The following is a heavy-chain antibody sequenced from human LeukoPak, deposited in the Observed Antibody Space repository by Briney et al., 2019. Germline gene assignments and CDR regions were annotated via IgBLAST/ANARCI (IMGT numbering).Heavy chain of an antibody. J-gene: IGHJ4*02. D-gene: IGHD2-2*01. Sequence: KPSETLSLTCTVSGGSISSSSYYWGWIRQPPGKGLEWIGSIYYSGSTYYNPSLKSRVTISVDTSKNQFSLKLSSVTAADTAVYYCASLGYCSSTSCMGIPRGYFDYWGQGTLVTVSS. V-gene: IGHV4-39*01. CDR2: IYYSGST. CDR3: ASLGYCSSTSCMGIPRGYFDY. CDR1: GGSISSSSYY.